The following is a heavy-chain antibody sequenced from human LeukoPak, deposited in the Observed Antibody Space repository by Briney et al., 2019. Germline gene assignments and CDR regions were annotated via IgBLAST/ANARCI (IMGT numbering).Heavy chain of an antibody. J-gene: IGHJ5*01. CDR2: IDYSGTT. Sequence: SETLSLTCTVSGVSITGNDQFWSWIRQPPGKGLEWIGYIDYSGTTYYNPSFKGRVNMSRDTSKNQFSLNLNSVTAADTAFYYCGGGLGYCSSTRCPPDSWGQGTLVTVSS. D-gene: IGHD2-2*01. CDR1: GVSITGNDQF. V-gene: IGHV4-30-4*01. CDR3: GGGLGYCSSTRCPPDS.